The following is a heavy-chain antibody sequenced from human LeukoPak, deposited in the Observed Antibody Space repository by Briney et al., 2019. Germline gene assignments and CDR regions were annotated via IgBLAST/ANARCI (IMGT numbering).Heavy chain of an antibody. CDR1: GFTLSSYN. J-gene: IGHJ4*02. CDR2: ISPSSSII. D-gene: IGHD5-18*01. V-gene: IGHV3-48*02. Sequence: GGSLTLPCAASGFTLSSYNMNWVRQAPGKGLEWLSHISPSSSIIYYADSVKGRFTSSRDNAKNLLYLQMNSLRDEDTAVYYCARDCGYSYANDCWGQGTLVTVSS. CDR3: ARDCGYSYANDC.